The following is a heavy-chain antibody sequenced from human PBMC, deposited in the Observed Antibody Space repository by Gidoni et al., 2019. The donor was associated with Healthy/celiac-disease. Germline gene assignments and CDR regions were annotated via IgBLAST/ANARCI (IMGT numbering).Heavy chain of an antibody. V-gene: IGHV1-69*06. Sequence: EVKKPGSSVKVSCKASGGTFSSYAISWVRQAPGQGLEWMGGIIPIFGTENYAQKFQGRVTITADKSTSTAYMELSNLRSEDTAVYYWARGEWDSSGYYYGFDYWGQGTLVTVSS. CDR1: GGTFSSYA. CDR2: IIPIFGTE. D-gene: IGHD3-22*01. CDR3: ARGEWDSSGYYYGFDY. J-gene: IGHJ4*02.